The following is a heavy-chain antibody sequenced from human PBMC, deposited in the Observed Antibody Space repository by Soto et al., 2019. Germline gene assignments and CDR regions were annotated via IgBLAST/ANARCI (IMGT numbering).Heavy chain of an antibody. CDR2: IYSGGST. V-gene: IGHV3-66*01. CDR1: GFTVSSNY. J-gene: IGHJ1*01. CDR3: ARDFVHGDHPEYFQH. Sequence: EVQLVESGGGLVQPGGSLRLSCAASGFTVSSNYMSWVRQAPGKGLEWVSVIYSGGSTYYANSVKGRFTISRDNSKNTLYLQMTRLRAEDTAVYYCARDFVHGDHPEYFQHWGQGTLVTVSS. D-gene: IGHD4-17*01.